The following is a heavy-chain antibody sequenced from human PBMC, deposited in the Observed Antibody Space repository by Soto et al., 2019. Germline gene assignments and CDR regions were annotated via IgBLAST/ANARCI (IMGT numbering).Heavy chain of an antibody. Sequence: PSETLCLICTVSGGSRSSGSYYWSWVRQPPGKGLEWIGYIYYSGSTNYNPSLKSRVNISVDTSKNQFSLKLSSVTAADTAVYYCARFGGGATAFDIWGQGTMVTVSS. CDR3: ARFGGGATAFDI. D-gene: IGHD3-10*01. CDR2: IYYSGST. J-gene: IGHJ3*02. V-gene: IGHV4-61*01. CDR1: GGSRSSGSYY.